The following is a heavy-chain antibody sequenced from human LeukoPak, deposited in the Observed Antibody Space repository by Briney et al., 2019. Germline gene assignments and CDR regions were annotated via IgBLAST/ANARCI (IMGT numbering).Heavy chain of an antibody. D-gene: IGHD3-3*01. CDR3: AKGYDFGFDY. V-gene: IGHV3-30*18. CDR1: GFTFSSYG. Sequence: GGSLRLSCAASGFTFSSYGMHWVRQAPGKGLEWVTFLSFDGNNKYYADSVKGRFTVSRDNSKNTLYLQMNSLRAEDTAVYYCAKGYDFGFDYWGQGTLVTVSS. J-gene: IGHJ4*02. CDR2: LSFDGNNK.